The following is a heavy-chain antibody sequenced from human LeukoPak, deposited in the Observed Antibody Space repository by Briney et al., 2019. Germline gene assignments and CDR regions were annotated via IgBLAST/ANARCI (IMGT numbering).Heavy chain of an antibody. CDR1: GGSISSYY. Sequence: SETLSLTCTVSGGSISSYYWSWIRQPPGKGLEWIGYIYYSGSTNYNPSLKSRVTISVDTSKNQFSLKLSSVTAADTAVYYCARDGPYYDFWSGYYSFDYWGQGTLVTVSS. J-gene: IGHJ4*02. CDR2: IYYSGST. D-gene: IGHD3-3*01. V-gene: IGHV4-59*12. CDR3: ARDGPYYDFWSGYYSFDY.